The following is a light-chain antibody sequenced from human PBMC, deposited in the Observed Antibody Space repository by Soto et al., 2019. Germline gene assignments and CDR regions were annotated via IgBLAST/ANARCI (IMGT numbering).Light chain of an antibody. CDR3: QQYGSSPYT. CDR1: QSVRSSF. Sequence: EIVLTQSPDTLSLSPGERATLSCRASQSVRSSFLAWYQQKPCQSPRLLIYAATSRATGIPERFSGSGSETDFTLTIYRLEPEDFAVYYCQQYGSSPYTFGQGTKLEIK. CDR2: AAT. V-gene: IGKV3-20*01. J-gene: IGKJ2*01.